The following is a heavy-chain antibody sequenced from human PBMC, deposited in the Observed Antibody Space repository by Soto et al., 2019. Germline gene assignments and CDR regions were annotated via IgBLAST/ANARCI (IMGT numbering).Heavy chain of an antibody. D-gene: IGHD1-1*01. CDR3: ARGRLEGRGQYSFYYYDLDV. CDR2: IYYSGST. Sequence: QVQLQESGPGLVKPSETLSLTCTVSGDSLSSYYWSWIRQPPGKGLEWIGYIYYSGSTNYNPSLESRVTIFLDTSKNQVSLKVSSLTAADTAVYFCARGRLEGRGQYSFYYYDLDVWGQGTTVTVSS. J-gene: IGHJ6*02. CDR1: GDSLSSYY. V-gene: IGHV4-59*01.